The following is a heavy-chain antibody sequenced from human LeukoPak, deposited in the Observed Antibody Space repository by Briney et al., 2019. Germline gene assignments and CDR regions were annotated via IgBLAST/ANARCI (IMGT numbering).Heavy chain of an antibody. D-gene: IGHD6-13*01. V-gene: IGHV3-64D*06. J-gene: IGHJ4*02. CDR3: VGFRATAGLY. Sequence: GGSLRLSCSASGFTFSSYAMYWVRQAPGKGLEYVSAITSNGGSAYYADPVKGRLTISRDNSRNTLYLQMSSLRADDTAVYYCVGFRATAGLYWGQGTLVTVSS. CDR1: GFTFSSYA. CDR2: ITSNGGSA.